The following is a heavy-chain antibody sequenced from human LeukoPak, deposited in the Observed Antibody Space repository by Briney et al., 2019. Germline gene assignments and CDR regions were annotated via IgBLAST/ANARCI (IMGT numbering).Heavy chain of an antibody. CDR3: ANGVGQPPHHDAFDI. D-gene: IGHD2-15*01. CDR1: GFTFSSYG. CDR2: IRYDGSNK. Sequence: GGSLRLSCAASGFTFSSYGMHWVRQAPGKGLEWVAFIRYDGSNKYYADSVKGRFTISRDNSKNTLYRQMNSLRAEDTAVYYCANGVGQPPHHDAFDIWGQGTMVTVSS. V-gene: IGHV3-30*02. J-gene: IGHJ3*02.